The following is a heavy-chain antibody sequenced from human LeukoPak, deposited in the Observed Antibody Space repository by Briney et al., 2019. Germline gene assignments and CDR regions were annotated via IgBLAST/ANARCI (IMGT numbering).Heavy chain of an antibody. CDR1: GYDFAHYW. CDR2: IYPGDSDT. J-gene: IGHJ4*02. V-gene: IGHV5-51*01. Sequence: GESLKISCKGSGYDFAHYWLGWVRQMPGKGLEWMGIIYPGDSDTRYSPSFQGQVTISADKSISTAYLQWSSLKASDTAMYYCARHSKPGIAAAGPFDYWGQGTLVTVSS. CDR3: ARHSKPGIAAAGPFDY. D-gene: IGHD6-13*01.